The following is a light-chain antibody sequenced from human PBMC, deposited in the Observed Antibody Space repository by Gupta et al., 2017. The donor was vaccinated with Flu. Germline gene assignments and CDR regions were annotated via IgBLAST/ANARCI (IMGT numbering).Light chain of an antibody. J-gene: IGLJ1*01. CDR3: QVWDDSSDLLYV. Sequence: SYLLTQPPSVSVAPGQAARITCGGNNIGTKSVHWYQQKPGQAPVLVVYDDNDRPSGIPERFSGSNSGNTATLTISRVEAGDEADYYCQVWDDSSDLLYVFGTGTKVTVL. CDR2: DDN. CDR1: NIGTKS. V-gene: IGLV3-21*02.